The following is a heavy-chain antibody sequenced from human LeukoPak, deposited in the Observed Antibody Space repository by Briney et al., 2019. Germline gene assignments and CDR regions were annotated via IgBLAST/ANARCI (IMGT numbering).Heavy chain of an antibody. V-gene: IGHV1-46*01. Sequence: ASVKVSCKASGYTFTSYYMHWVRQAPGQGLEWMGIINPSGGSTNYAQKFQARVTMTQDTYEDTAYMELSSLRSEDTAVYYCATDGIPGATTTLDYWGQGTLVTVSS. D-gene: IGHD1-26*01. CDR1: GYTFTSYY. CDR2: INPSGGST. CDR3: ATDGIPGATTTLDY. J-gene: IGHJ4*02.